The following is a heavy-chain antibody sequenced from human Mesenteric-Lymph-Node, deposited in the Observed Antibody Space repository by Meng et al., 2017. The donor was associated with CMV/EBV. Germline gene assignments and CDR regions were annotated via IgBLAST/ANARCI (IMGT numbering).Heavy chain of an antibody. Sequence: GESLKISCAASGFTFSTYAMHWVRQAPGKGLEWVSRINSDGSSTSYADSVKGRFTISRDNAKNTLYLQMNSLRAEDTAVYYCAREAQVLRFLEWFGWFDPWGQGTLVTVSS. V-gene: IGHV3-74*01. D-gene: IGHD3-3*01. CDR3: AREAQVLRFLEWFGWFDP. CDR1: GFTFSTYA. J-gene: IGHJ5*02. CDR2: INSDGSST.